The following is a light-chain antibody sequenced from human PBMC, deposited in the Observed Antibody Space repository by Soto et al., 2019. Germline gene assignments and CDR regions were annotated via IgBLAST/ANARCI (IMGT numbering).Light chain of an antibody. CDR2: WAS. J-gene: IGKJ4*01. V-gene: IGKV4-1*01. CDR3: NHYYTTPLA. Sequence: DIVVTHSPDSLTLSQGERPTINCNSSQSVLYISDNKNYLAWYQQKPGQPPKLLIYWASTRESGVPDRFRGSGSATDFTLTISSLQAEDVAVYYCNHYYTTPLAFGGGTQVDIK. CDR1: QSVLYISDNKNY.